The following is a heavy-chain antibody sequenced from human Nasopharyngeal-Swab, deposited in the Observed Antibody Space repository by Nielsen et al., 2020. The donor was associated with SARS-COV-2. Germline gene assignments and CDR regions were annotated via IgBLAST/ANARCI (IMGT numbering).Heavy chain of an antibody. Sequence: ASVKVSCKVSGYTLPEVAIHWVRQAPGNGPEWMGGFDPEDGEKIYAQKFQGRVTITVHSSTDTAYMELRSLRSEDTAIYYCAAQLWSFWFDYWGQGTLVTVSS. J-gene: IGHJ4*02. V-gene: IGHV1-24*01. D-gene: IGHD3-10*01. CDR2: FDPEDGEK. CDR1: GYTLPEVA. CDR3: AAQLWSFWFDY.